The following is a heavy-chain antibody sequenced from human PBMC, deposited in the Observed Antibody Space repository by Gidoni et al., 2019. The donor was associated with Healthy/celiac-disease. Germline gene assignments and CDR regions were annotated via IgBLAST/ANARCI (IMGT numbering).Heavy chain of an antibody. V-gene: IGHV4-31*03. J-gene: IGHJ4*02. CDR2: IYYSGTT. Sequence: QVQLQESGPGLVKPSQTLSLTCTVSGDSISSGGYYWRWIRQHPGQGLEWIGYIYYSGTTYYNPSLKSRVIISVDTSKSQFSLKLSSVTAADTAVYYCAREVGGNYIFDYWGQGTLVTVSS. CDR1: GDSISSGGYY. CDR3: AREVGGNYIFDY. D-gene: IGHD1-26*01.